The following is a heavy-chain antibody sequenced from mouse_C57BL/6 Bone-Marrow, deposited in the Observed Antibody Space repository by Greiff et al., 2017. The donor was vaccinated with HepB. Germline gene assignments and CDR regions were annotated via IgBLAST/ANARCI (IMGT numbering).Heavy chain of an antibody. V-gene: IGHV5-6*01. D-gene: IGHD4-1*01. CDR3: ARHDDANWGDY. CDR1: GFTFSSYG. CDR2: ISSGGSYT. Sequence: EVHLVESGGDLVKPGGSLKLSCAASGFTFSSYGMSWVRQTPDKRLEWVATISSGGSYTYYPDSVKGRFTISRDNAKNTLYLQMSSLKSEDTAMYYCARHDDANWGDYWGQGTTLTVSS. J-gene: IGHJ2*01.